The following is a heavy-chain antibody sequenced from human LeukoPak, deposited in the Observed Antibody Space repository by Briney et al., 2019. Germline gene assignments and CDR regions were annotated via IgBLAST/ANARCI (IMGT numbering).Heavy chain of an antibody. CDR2: ISGSGGST. D-gene: IGHD6-13*01. Sequence: GGSLRLSCAASGFTFSSYAMSWLRQAPGKGLEWVSAISGSGGSTYYADSVKGRFTISRDNSKNTLYLQMNSLRAEDTAVYYCAKASGIAAAGPPSSYWGQGTLVTVSS. CDR3: AKASGIAAAGPPSSY. CDR1: GFTFSSYA. J-gene: IGHJ4*02. V-gene: IGHV3-23*01.